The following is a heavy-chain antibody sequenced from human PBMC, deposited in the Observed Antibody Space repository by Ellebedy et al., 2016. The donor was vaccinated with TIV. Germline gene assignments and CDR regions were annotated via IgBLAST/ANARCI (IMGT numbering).Heavy chain of an antibody. Sequence: GESLKISCAASGFTFSSYGMHWVRQAPGKGLEWVAVIWYDGSNKYYADSVKGRFTISRDNSKNTLYLQMNSLRAEDTAVHYCARDKGAITTTLYFDYWGQGTLVTVSS. CDR3: ARDKGAITTTLYFDY. D-gene: IGHD1-1*01. J-gene: IGHJ4*02. V-gene: IGHV3-33*01. CDR2: IWYDGSNK. CDR1: GFTFSSYG.